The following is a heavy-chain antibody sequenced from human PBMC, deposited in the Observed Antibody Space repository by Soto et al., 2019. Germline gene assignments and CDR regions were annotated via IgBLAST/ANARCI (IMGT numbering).Heavy chain of an antibody. CDR3: AKDIKVDTAMVFDY. J-gene: IGHJ4*02. CDR2: ISWNSGSI. V-gene: IGHV3-9*01. D-gene: IGHD5-18*01. CDR1: GFTFDDYA. Sequence: LRLSCAASGFTFDDYAMHWVRQAPGKGLEWVSGISWNSGSIGYADSVKGRFTISRDNAKNSLYLQMNSLRAEGTALYYCAKDIKVDTAMVFDYWGQGTRVTVSS.